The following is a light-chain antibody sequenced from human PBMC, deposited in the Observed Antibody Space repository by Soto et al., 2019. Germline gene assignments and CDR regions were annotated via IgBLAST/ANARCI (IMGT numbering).Light chain of an antibody. CDR2: AAS. CDR1: QNIGTN. Sequence: EIVMTQSPATLSVSPGERATLSCRASQNIGTNLAWFQQKPGQAPRLLIYAASIRATDFPARFSGSGSGTGFTLTISGLQSDDFAVYFCQQYKNWPPWTFGHGTKVDIK. V-gene: IGKV3-15*01. J-gene: IGKJ1*01. CDR3: QQYKNWPPWT.